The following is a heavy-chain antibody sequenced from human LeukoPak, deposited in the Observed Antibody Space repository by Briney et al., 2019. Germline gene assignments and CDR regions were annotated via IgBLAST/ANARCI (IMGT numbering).Heavy chain of an antibody. D-gene: IGHD3-10*01. Sequence: GGSLRLSCAASGFTFSSYGMSWVRQAPGKGLEWVSAISASGGSTYYAGSVKGRLTNSRDNSKNTLYLQMNSLRAEDTAVYYCAKASGSGRLNPFDYWGQGTLVTVSS. CDR1: GFTFSSYG. V-gene: IGHV3-23*01. J-gene: IGHJ4*02. CDR2: ISASGGST. CDR3: AKASGSGRLNPFDY.